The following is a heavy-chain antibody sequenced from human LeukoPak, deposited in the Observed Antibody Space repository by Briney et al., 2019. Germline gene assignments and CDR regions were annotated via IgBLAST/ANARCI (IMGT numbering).Heavy chain of an antibody. Sequence: PGGSLRLSCEASGFSSNTSGVHWVRQAPGKGLEWMAVISKDGRKNHYADSVKGRLTIFRDNSKSTLFLQMNSLRPEDTAIYYCARDLLNYGSAYYDVGIFDSWGQGTLVTVSS. V-gene: IGHV3-30*04. CDR2: ISKDGRKN. CDR3: ARDLLNYGSAYYDVGIFDS. J-gene: IGHJ4*02. D-gene: IGHD3-10*01. CDR1: GFSSNTSG.